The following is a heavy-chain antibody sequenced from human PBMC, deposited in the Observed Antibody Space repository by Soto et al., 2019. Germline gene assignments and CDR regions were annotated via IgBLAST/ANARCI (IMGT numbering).Heavy chain of an antibody. CDR3: ARDVYGSGSYYTAGWFDP. CDR1: GFTFSDYY. J-gene: IGHJ5*02. V-gene: IGHV3-11*01. D-gene: IGHD3-10*01. Sequence: GGSLRLSCAAPGFTFSDYYMSWIRQAPGKGLEWVSYISSSGSTIYYADSVKGRFTISRDNAKNSLYLQMNSLRAEDTAVYYCARDVYGSGSYYTAGWFDPWGQGTLVTVSS. CDR2: ISSSGSTI.